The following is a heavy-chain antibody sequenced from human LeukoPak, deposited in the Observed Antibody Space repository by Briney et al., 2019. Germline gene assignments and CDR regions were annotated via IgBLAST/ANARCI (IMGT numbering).Heavy chain of an antibody. CDR3: ATARMVRGEDGMDV. Sequence: GSVKVSCTVSGYTLTELSMHWVRQAPGKGLEWVGGFDPEDGETNYAQKFQGRVTMTEDTSTDTAYMELSSLRSEDTAVYYCATARMVRGEDGMDVWGKGTTVTVSS. D-gene: IGHD3-10*01. V-gene: IGHV1-24*01. CDR2: FDPEDGET. CDR1: GYTLTELS. J-gene: IGHJ6*04.